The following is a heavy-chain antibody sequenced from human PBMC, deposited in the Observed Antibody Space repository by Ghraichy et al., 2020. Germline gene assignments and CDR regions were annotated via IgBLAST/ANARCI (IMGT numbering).Heavy chain of an antibody. J-gene: IGHJ4*02. CDR1: GFTFSACW. CDR2: INEDGSAP. V-gene: IGHV3-7*01. Sequence: GGSLRLSCAASGFTFSACWMSWVRQAPGKGLEWVANINEDGSAPYYLESVRGRFTISRDNTKNSLSLQMNSLRADDTAVYYCAKDAFSKGDYWGQGTLVTVSS. D-gene: IGHD2-2*01. CDR3: AKDAFSKGDY.